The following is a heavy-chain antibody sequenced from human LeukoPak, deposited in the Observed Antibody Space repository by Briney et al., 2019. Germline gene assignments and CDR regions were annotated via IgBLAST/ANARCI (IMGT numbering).Heavy chain of an antibody. CDR2: ISSSGSTI. CDR1: GFTFSDYY. CDR3: AKGLYSSSTYYYYYMDV. V-gene: IGHV3-11*01. J-gene: IGHJ6*03. Sequence: GGSLRLSCAASGFTFSDYYMSWIRQAPGKGLEWVSYISSSGSTIYYADSVKGRFTISRDNAKNSLYLQMNSLRAEDTAVYYCAKGLYSSSTYYYYYMDVWGKGTTVTVSS. D-gene: IGHD6-13*01.